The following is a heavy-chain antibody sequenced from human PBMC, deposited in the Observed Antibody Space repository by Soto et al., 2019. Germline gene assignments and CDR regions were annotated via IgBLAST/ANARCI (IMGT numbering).Heavy chain of an antibody. CDR3: TGGAASGY. CDR1: GFTVSSYG. CDR2: ISRDGGTT. Sequence: QVQLVESGGGVVQPGRSLRLSCAASGFTVSSYGMHWVRQAPGKGLEWVAVISRDGGTTDYADSVKGRFTTSRDKSRNTLFLERNSLRGDDMAVYYCTGGAASGYWRQGTLVTVSS. D-gene: IGHD2-8*02. V-gene: IGHV3-30*03. J-gene: IGHJ4*02.